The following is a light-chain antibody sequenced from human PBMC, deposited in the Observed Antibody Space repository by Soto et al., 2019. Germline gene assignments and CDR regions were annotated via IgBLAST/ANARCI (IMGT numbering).Light chain of an antibody. CDR2: DAS. Sequence: VLTQSPASLSLSPGERATLSCRAGQSVSDYLAWYQQKPGQPPRLLFFDASNRATGVPARFSAGGSGTDFILIISSLEPEDFAVYFCQQYGGSPYTFGQGTKVDIK. V-gene: IGKV3-11*01. CDR3: QQYGGSPYT. J-gene: IGKJ2*01. CDR1: QSVSDY.